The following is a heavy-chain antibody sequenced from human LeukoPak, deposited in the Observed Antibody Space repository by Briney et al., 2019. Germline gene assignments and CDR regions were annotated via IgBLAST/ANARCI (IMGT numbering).Heavy chain of an antibody. CDR1: GGSISRYY. Sequence: SETLSLTCTVSGGSISRYYWTWIRQPPGKGLEWIGSIYYSGSTNYNPSLKSRVTMSVDTSKNQFSLKLNSVTAADTAVYYCARLAGAVVPADINYYYYMDVWGKGTTVTVSS. CDR2: IYYSGST. J-gene: IGHJ6*03. V-gene: IGHV4-59*01. D-gene: IGHD2-2*01. CDR3: ARLAGAVVPADINYYYYMDV.